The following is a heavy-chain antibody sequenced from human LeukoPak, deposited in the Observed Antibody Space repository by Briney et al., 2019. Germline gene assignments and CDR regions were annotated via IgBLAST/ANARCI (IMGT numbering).Heavy chain of an antibody. Sequence: GGSLRLSCAASGFTFSTYAMSWVRQAPGKGLEWVAFIRYDGSNKYYADSVKGRFTISRDNAKNSLYLQMNSLRAEDTAVYYCAMGSGDYWGQGTLVTVSS. CDR2: IRYDGSNK. J-gene: IGHJ4*02. CDR3: AMGSGDY. CDR1: GFTFSTYA. V-gene: IGHV3-30*02. D-gene: IGHD6-25*01.